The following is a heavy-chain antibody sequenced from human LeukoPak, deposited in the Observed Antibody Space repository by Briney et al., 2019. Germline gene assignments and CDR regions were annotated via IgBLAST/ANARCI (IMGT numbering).Heavy chain of an antibody. CDR2: IYHSGST. Sequence: SETLSLTCAVSGGSISSSDWWSWVRQPPGKGLEWIGEIYHSGSTNYNPSLKSRVTISVDKSKNQFSLKLSSVTAADTAVYYCARDGGNGQQLGYYYYYYMDVWGKGTTVTVSS. J-gene: IGHJ6*03. V-gene: IGHV4-4*02. D-gene: IGHD6-13*01. CDR1: GGSISSSDW. CDR3: ARDGGNGQQLGYYYYYYMDV.